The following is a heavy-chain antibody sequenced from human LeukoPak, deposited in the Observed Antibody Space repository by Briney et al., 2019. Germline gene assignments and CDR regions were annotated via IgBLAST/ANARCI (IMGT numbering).Heavy chain of an antibody. Sequence: PSETLSLTCTVSGYSISSGYYWGWIRQPPGKGLEWIGSIYHSGSTYYNPSLKSRVTISVDTSKNQFSLRLSSLTAANTAVYYCARQYSRSWSHFDSWGQGTLVTVSS. V-gene: IGHV4-38-2*02. CDR3: ARQYSRSWSHFDS. J-gene: IGHJ4*02. CDR2: IYHSGST. CDR1: GYSISSGYY. D-gene: IGHD6-13*01.